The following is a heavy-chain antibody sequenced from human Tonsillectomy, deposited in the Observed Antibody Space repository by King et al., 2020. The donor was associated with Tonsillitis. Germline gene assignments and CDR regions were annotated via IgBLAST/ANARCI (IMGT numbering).Heavy chain of an antibody. CDR1: GFTLSTYS. J-gene: IGHJ4*02. Sequence: VQLVESGGGLVKPGGSLRLSCAASGFTLSTYSMNWVRQAPGKGLEGVAYISSSSSYTHYADSVKGRFTISRDSAKNSLYLQMNSLRAEDTAVYYCARFGNGGDCLGVDYWGQGTLVTVSS. V-gene: IGHV3-21*01. D-gene: IGHD2-21*02. CDR2: ISSSSSYT. CDR3: ARFGNGGDCLGVDY.